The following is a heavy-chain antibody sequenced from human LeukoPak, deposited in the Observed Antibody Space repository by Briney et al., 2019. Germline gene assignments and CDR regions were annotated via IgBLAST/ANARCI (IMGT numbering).Heavy chain of an antibody. CDR2: IYYSGRT. CDR1: GGSISSYY. CDR3: ARSSLAVYFDY. Sequence: RTSETLSLTCSVSGGSISSYYWGWIRQPPGKGLEWIGYIYYSGRTNYNPSLKSRVTISVDTSKNQFSLTLSSVTAADTAVYFCARSSLAVYFDYWGQGTLVTASS. D-gene: IGHD6-19*01. V-gene: IGHV4-59*01. J-gene: IGHJ4*02.